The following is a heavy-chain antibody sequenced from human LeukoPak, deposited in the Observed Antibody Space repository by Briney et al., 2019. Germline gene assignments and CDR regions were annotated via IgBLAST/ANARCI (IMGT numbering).Heavy chain of an antibody. V-gene: IGHV3-13*01. CDR3: ARGYCSGGSCYLTSVGAFDI. J-gene: IGHJ3*02. CDR1: GFTFSSYD. D-gene: IGHD2-15*01. CDR2: IGTAGDT. Sequence: GGSLRLSCAASGFTFSSYDMHWVRQATGKGLEWVSAIGTAGDTYYPGSVKGRFTTSRENAKNSLYLQMNSLRAGDTAVYYCARGYCSGGSCYLTSVGAFDIWGQGTMVTVSS.